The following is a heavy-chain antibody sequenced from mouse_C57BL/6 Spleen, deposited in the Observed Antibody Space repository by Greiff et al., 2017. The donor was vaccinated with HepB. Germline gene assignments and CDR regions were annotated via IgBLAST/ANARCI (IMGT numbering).Heavy chain of an antibody. CDR1: GYTFTSYW. V-gene: IGHV1-55*01. CDR3: ARDYGSRRTWFAY. CDR2: IYPGSGST. D-gene: IGHD1-1*01. Sequence: VQLQQPGAELVKPGASVKMSCKASGYTFTSYWITWVKQRPGQGLEWIGDIYPGSGSTNYNEKFKSKATLTVDTSSSTAYMQLSSLTSEDSAVYYGARDYGSRRTWFAYWGQGTLVTVSA. J-gene: IGHJ3*01.